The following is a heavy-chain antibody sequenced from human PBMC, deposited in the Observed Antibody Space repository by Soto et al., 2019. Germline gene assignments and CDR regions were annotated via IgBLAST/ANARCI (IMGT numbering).Heavy chain of an antibody. V-gene: IGHV4-61*01. CDR1: GGSVSSSSYF. J-gene: IGHJ5*02. Sequence: QVQLQESGPGLVKPSETLSLTCTVSGGSVSSSSYFWSWIRQPPGKGLEWIGYIYSSGSTNYNPSLKSRVTISLDTSKNQFSLKLNSVTAADTAVYYCVRDDNYFDPWGQGTLVTVSS. CDR2: IYSSGST. CDR3: VRDDNYFDP.